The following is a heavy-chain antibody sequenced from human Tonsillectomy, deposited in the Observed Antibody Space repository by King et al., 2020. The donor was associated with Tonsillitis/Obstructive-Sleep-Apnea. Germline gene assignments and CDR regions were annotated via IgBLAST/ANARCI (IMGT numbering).Heavy chain of an antibody. CDR2: IFSNDEK. CDR3: ARIRITMVQGVVDYFDY. Sequence: TLKESGPVLVKPTETLTLTCTVSVFSLSNARMGVIWIRQPPGKALELLAHIFSNDEKSYSTSLKSRPTISKDTSKSQVVLTMTNMDPVDTATYYCARIRITMVQGVVDYFDYWGQGTLVTGSS. D-gene: IGHD3-10*01. J-gene: IGHJ4*02. CDR1: VFSLSNARMG. V-gene: IGHV2-26*01.